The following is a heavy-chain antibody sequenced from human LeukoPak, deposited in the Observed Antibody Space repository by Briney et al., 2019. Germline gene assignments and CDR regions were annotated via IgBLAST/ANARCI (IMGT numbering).Heavy chain of an antibody. CDR3: AHISSSWPDY. Sequence: PRGSLRLSCAASGFTFSSYAKSWVRQAPGKGLEWVSAISGSGGSTYYADSVKGRFTISRDNSKNTLYLQMNSLRAEDTAVYYCAHISSSWPDYWGQGTLVTVSS. V-gene: IGHV3-23*01. CDR1: GFTFSSYA. J-gene: IGHJ4*02. CDR2: ISGSGGST. D-gene: IGHD6-13*01.